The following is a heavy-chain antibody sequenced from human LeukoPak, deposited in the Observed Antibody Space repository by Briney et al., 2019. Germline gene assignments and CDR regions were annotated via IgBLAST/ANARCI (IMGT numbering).Heavy chain of an antibody. D-gene: IGHD3-22*01. Sequence: ALVKVSCKASGYTFTNYAMHWVRQAPGQRLEWMGWINTGNGNTKYSQEFQGRVTITRDTSANTAYMELSSLRSDDTAVYYCARDRTYYDRPNWFDPWGQGTLVTVSP. J-gene: IGHJ5*02. CDR1: GYTFTNYA. CDR2: INTGNGNT. V-gene: IGHV1-3*04. CDR3: ARDRTYYDRPNWFDP.